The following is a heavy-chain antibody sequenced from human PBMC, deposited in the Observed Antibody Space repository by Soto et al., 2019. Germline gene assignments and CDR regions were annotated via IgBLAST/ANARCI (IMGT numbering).Heavy chain of an antibody. CDR1: GFTFSSYG. J-gene: IGHJ4*02. CDR2: IWYDGSNK. CDR3: ASPISGDSSFDY. V-gene: IGHV3-33*01. Sequence: GGSLRLSCAASGFTFSSYGMHWVRQAPGKGLEWVAVIWYDGSNKYYADSVEGRFTISRDNSKNTLYLQMNSLRAEDTAVYYCASPISGDSSFDYWGQGTLVTVSS. D-gene: IGHD3-10*01.